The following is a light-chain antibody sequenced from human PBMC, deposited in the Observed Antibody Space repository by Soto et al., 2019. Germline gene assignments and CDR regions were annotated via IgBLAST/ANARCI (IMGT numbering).Light chain of an antibody. V-gene: IGKV1-27*01. CDR2: AAS. Sequence: DIQMTQSPSSLSASVGDRGTITCRASQGISNSLAWYEQNPGKVPKLLMYAASTLQSGVPSRFSGSGSGTDFTLTISSLQPEDVATYYCQKYNSAPHTVGGGPKVEIK. J-gene: IGKJ4*01. CDR1: QGISNS. CDR3: QKYNSAPHT.